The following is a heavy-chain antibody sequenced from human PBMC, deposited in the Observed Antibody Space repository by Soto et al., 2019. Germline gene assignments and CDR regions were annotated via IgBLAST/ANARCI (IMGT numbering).Heavy chain of an antibody. CDR1: GGSISSSNW. V-gene: IGHV4-4*02. CDR2: MYHSGST. CDR3: ARVGGWYFDL. J-gene: IGHJ2*01. Sequence: QVQLQESGPGLVKPSGTLSLTCAVSGGSISSSNWWSWVRQPPGKGLEWIGEMYHSGSTNYNPSLKRRVTISVDQSKNQFSLLLSSATAADTAVYDCARVGGWYFDLWGRDTLVTVSS.